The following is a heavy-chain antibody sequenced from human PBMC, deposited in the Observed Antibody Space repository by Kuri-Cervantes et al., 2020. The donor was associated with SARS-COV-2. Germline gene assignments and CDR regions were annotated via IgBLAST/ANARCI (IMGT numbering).Heavy chain of an antibody. Sequence: GESLKISCTASRFTIGNYAMTWFRQAPGKRLEWVGFIRSNGYGGTTEYAASVKGRITISRDDSKSIAYLQMNSLKTEDTAVYYCTRGYECDSSPNWFDPWGQGTLVTVSS. J-gene: IGHJ5*02. V-gene: IGHV3-49*03. D-gene: IGHD3-22*01. CDR1: RFTIGNYA. CDR2: IRSNGYGGTT. CDR3: TRGYECDSSPNWFDP.